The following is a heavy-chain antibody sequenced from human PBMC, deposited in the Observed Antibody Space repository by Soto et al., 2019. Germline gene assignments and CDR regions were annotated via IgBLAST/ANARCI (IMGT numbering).Heavy chain of an antibody. V-gene: IGHV1-46*01. CDR2: INPSGGST. CDR1: GYSFTSDY. CDR3: ARDRLSGSLDYYYGMDV. D-gene: IGHD1-26*01. Sequence: ASVKVSCKASGYSFTSDYMHWGRQATRQGLEWMGIINPSGGSTSYAQKFQGRVTMTRDTSTSTVYMELSSLRSEDTAVYYCARDRLSGSLDYYYGMDVWGQGTTVTVSS. J-gene: IGHJ6*02.